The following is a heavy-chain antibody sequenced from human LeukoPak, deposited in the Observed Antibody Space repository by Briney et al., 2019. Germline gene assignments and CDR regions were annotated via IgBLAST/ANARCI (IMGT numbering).Heavy chain of an antibody. CDR1: GGSISSYY. CDR3: ARGDFWSGYYYSSYYYYGMDV. Sequence: SETLSLTCTVSGGSISSYYWSWIRQPPGKGLEWIGYIYYSGSTNYNPSLKSRVTISVDTSKNQFSLKLSSVTAADTAVYYCARGDFWSGYYYSSYYYYGMDVWGQGTTVTASS. J-gene: IGHJ6*02. D-gene: IGHD3-3*01. CDR2: IYYSGST. V-gene: IGHV4-59*01.